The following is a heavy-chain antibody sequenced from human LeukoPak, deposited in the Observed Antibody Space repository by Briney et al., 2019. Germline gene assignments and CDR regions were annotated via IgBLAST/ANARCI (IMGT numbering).Heavy chain of an antibody. D-gene: IGHD4-17*01. J-gene: IGHJ5*02. Sequence: PGGSLRLSCVASGFTVSSNYMSWIRQPPGKGLEWIAEINHSGNTNYNPSLKSRVTISVDPSKNQFSLNLNSVTAADTALYYCTRDSGTTGEVKFDPWGQGTLVTVSS. CDR2: INHSGNT. CDR1: GFTVSSNY. CDR3: TRDSGTTGEVKFDP. V-gene: IGHV4-34*01.